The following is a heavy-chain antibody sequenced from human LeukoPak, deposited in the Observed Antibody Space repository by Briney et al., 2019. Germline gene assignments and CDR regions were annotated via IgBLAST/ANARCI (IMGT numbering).Heavy chain of an antibody. CDR1: GFTFSSYA. CDR2: ISGSGGST. J-gene: IGHJ5*02. D-gene: IGHD1-26*01. CDR3: AKDRVGATRVNWFDP. Sequence: TGGSLRLSCAASGFTFSSYAMSWVRQAPGKGLEWVSAISGSGGSTYYADSAKGRFTISRDNSKNTLYLQMNSLRAEDTAVYYCAKDRVGATRVNWFDPWGQGTLVTVSS. V-gene: IGHV3-23*01.